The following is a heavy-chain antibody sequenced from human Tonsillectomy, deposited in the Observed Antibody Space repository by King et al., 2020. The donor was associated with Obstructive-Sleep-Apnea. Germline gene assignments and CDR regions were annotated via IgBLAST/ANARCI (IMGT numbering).Heavy chain of an antibody. V-gene: IGHV4-30-4*01. Sequence: VQLQESGPGLVKPSQTLSLTCTVSGCSISSGDYYWSWIRQPPGKGLEWIGYIFYRGSTYYNPSLKSRVTISVETSKNQFSLNLSAVTDADTAVYYCARVDSGSYYPFDYWGQGTLVTVSS. CDR2: IFYRGST. CDR3: ARVDSGSYYPFDY. D-gene: IGHD1-26*01. J-gene: IGHJ4*02. CDR1: GCSISSGDYY.